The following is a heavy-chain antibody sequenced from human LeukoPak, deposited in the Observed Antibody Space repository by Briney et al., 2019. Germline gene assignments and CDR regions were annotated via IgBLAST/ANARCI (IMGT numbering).Heavy chain of an antibody. V-gene: IGHV4-4*07. D-gene: IGHD3-22*01. CDR3: AREDSSGYYYWFDP. CDR1: GGSISSYY. Sequence: PSETLSLTCTVSGGSISSYYWNWLRQPAGKGLEWIGRIYSSGGTDYNPSLKSRVTVSVDTSKKQFSLNLTSVTAADTAFYDCAREDSSGYYYWFDPWGQGTLVTVSS. CDR2: IYSSGGT. J-gene: IGHJ5*02.